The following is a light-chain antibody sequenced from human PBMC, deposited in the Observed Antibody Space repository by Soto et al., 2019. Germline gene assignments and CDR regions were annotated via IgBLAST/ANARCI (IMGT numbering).Light chain of an antibody. CDR1: QGVSSH. CDR3: QQRSSWPPS. V-gene: IGKV3-11*01. Sequence: EIVLTQSPATLSLSPGERATLSCRASQGVSSHFAWYQQKPDQAPRLLIYDASNRATGIPARFRGSGSGTDFTLTISSLESEDFAVYSCQQRSSWPPSFGGGTKVEIK. J-gene: IGKJ4*01. CDR2: DAS.